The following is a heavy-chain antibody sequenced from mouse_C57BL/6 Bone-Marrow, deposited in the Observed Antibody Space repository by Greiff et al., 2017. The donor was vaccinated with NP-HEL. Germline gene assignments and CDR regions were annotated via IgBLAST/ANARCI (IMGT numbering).Heavy chain of an antibody. V-gene: IGHV1-64*01. D-gene: IGHD1-1*01. CDR3: ARSTTVVAPCAMDY. CDR1: GYTFTSYW. J-gene: IGHJ4*01. CDR2: IHPNSGST. Sequence: VQLQQSGAELVKPGASVKLSCKASGYTFTSYWMHWVKQRPGQGLEWIGMIHPNSGSTNYNEKFKSKATLTVDKSSSTAYMQLSSLTSEDSAVYYCARSTTVVAPCAMDYWGQGTSVTVSS.